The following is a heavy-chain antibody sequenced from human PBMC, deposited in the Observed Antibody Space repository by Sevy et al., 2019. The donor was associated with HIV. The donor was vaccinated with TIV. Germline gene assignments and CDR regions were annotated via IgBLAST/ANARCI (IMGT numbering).Heavy chain of an antibody. CDR1: GGSINSYY. V-gene: IGHV4-59*12. D-gene: IGHD3-22*01. CDR2: IYDSGST. Sequence: SETLSLTCTVSGGSINSYYWSWIRQPPGKGLEWIGYIYDSGSTNYNPSLKSRVTISIDTSKNQFSLMMCSVTAADTAVYYCARHSSGHYYYYYAMDVWGQGATVTVSS. J-gene: IGHJ6*02. CDR3: ARHSSGHYYYYYAMDV.